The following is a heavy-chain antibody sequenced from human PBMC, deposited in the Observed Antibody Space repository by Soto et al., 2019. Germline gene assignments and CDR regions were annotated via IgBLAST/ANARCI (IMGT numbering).Heavy chain of an antibody. CDR3: ARDAGGRMGSGPRGY. CDR1: GYTFTSYA. D-gene: IGHD6-19*01. J-gene: IGHJ4*02. V-gene: IGHV1-3*01. Sequence: QVPLVQSGAEVKKPGASVKVSCKASGYTFTSYAMHWVRQAPGQRLEWMGWINAGNGNTKYSQKFQGRVTITRDTSASTAYMELSSLRSEDTAVYYCARDAGGRMGSGPRGYWGQGTLVTVSS. CDR2: INAGNGNT.